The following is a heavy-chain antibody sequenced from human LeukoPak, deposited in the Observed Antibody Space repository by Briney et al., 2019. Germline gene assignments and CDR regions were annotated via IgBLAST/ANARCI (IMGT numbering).Heavy chain of an antibody. CDR1: GFTFSGHW. Sequence: GSLRLSCAATGFTFSGHWMSWVRQAPGKGLEWVANINQGGSDKYYVDSVKGRFTISRDNANNLLYLQMNSLRGEDTAVYYCTRDRSRAEDDWGQGTLVTVSS. D-gene: IGHD1-14*01. J-gene: IGHJ4*02. CDR2: INQGGSDK. V-gene: IGHV3-7*01. CDR3: TRDRSRAEDD.